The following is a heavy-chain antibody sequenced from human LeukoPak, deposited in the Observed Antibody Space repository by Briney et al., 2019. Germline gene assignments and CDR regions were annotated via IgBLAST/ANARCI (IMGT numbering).Heavy chain of an antibody. CDR3: ARDGSGYDTDY. CDR1: GGSFSGYY. D-gene: IGHD5-12*01. J-gene: IGHJ4*02. V-gene: IGHV4-34*01. Sequence: SETLSLTCAVSGGSFSGYYWIWIRQPPGKGLEWIGEINHSGSTNYNPSLKSRVTISVDTSKNQFSLKLSSVTAADTAVYYCARDGSGYDTDYWGQGTLVTVSS. CDR2: INHSGST.